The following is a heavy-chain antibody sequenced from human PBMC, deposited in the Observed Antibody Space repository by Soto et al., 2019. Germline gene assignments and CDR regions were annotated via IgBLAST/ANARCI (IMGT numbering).Heavy chain of an antibody. Sequence: GSLRLSCAASGFTFSSYGMHWVRQAPGKGLEWVAVISYDGSNKYYADSVKGRFTISRDNSKNTLYLQMNSLRAEDTAVYYCAKDLTDIVATTPSWGQGTLVTVSS. CDR2: ISYDGSNK. J-gene: IGHJ5*02. V-gene: IGHV3-30*18. CDR3: AKDLTDIVATTPS. D-gene: IGHD5-12*01. CDR1: GFTFSSYG.